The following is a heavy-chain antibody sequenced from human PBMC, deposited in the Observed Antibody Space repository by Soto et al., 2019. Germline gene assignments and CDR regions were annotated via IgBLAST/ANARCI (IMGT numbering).Heavy chain of an antibody. CDR3: ARGYCSSIGCSHYFDY. J-gene: IGHJ4*02. V-gene: IGHV1-2*02. D-gene: IGHD2-2*01. Sequence: ASVKVSCKASGYTFTGNYMHWVRQAPGQGLEWMALINPTTGDTKYAQKFQGRVTMTWDTAISTAYMELSRLRSDDTAIYFCARGYCSSIGCSHYFDYWVQGTLVTVSS. CDR2: INPTTGDT. CDR1: GYTFTGNY.